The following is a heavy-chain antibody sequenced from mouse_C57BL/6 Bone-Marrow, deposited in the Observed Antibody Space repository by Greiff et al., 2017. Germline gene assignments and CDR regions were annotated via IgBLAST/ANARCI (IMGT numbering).Heavy chain of an antibody. CDR3: ARVLQGAMDY. J-gene: IGHJ4*01. Sequence: EVQLQESGGGLVKPGGSLKLSCAASGFTFSSYAMSWVRQTPEKRLEWVATISDGGSYTYYPDNVKGRFTISRDNAKNNRYLQMSHLKSEDTAMYYCARVLQGAMDYWGQGTSVTVSS. D-gene: IGHD2-1*01. CDR1: GFTFSSYA. V-gene: IGHV5-4*01. CDR2: ISDGGSYT.